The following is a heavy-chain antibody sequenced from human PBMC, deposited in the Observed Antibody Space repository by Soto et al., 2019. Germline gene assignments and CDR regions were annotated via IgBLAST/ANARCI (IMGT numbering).Heavy chain of an antibody. D-gene: IGHD3-22*01. CDR3: ARQIYDSDTGPNFQYYXXS. V-gene: IGHV5-10-1*01. J-gene: IGHJ4*02. Sequence: PGESLKISCKGSGYSFAGYWITWVRQERGEGLEWMGRIDPSDSQTYYSPAFRGHVTISVTKSITTVFLQWSSLRASDTAMYYCARQIYDSDTGPNFQYYXXSWGQGTXXTVS. CDR1: GYSFAGYW. CDR2: IDPSDSQT.